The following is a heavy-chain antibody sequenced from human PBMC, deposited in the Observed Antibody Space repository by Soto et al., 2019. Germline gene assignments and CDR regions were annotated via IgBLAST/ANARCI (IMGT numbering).Heavy chain of an antibody. CDR2: IGSRGDST. CDR3: VKDLIYWYNSGRPFDS. V-gene: IGHV3-23*01. CDR1: GFTFSCFA. Sequence: EVQLLESGGGLVQPGGSLRLSCAASGFTFSCFAMSWVRHAPGKGLEWVSAIGSRGDSTYYADSVKGRFTISRDNSKNTLYLQMNSLRAEDTAVYHCVKDLIYWYNSGRPFDSWAQGTLVTVSS. J-gene: IGHJ4*02. D-gene: IGHD6-19*01.